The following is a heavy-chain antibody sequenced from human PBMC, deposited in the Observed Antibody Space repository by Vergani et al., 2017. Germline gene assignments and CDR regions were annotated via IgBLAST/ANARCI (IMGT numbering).Heavy chain of an antibody. CDR1: GYTFTSYG. CDR3: ARDQPVMVRGVIIALDY. J-gene: IGHJ4*02. V-gene: IGHV1-18*01. CDR2: ISAYNGNT. D-gene: IGHD3-10*01. Sequence: QVQLVQSGAEVKKPGASVKVSCKASGYTFTSYGISWVRQAPGQGLEWMGWISAYNGNTNYAQKLQGRVTMTTDTSTSTAYMGLRSLRSDDTAVYYCARDQPVMVRGVIIALDYWGQGTLVTVSS.